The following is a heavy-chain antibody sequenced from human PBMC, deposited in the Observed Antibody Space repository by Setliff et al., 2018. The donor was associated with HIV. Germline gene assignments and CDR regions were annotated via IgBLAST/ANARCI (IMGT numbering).Heavy chain of an antibody. D-gene: IGHD1-26*01. CDR3: ARSTVGAGASFP. CDR1: GDSINTHY. J-gene: IGHJ5*02. Sequence: PSETLSLTCTVSGDSINTHYWSWIRQPPGKGLEWIGCISHSGNTNFNPSLNSRVTISLDTSKNQFSLRLTSLTAADTAIYYGARSTVGAGASFPWGRGILVTVSS. V-gene: IGHV4-59*11. CDR2: ISHSGNT.